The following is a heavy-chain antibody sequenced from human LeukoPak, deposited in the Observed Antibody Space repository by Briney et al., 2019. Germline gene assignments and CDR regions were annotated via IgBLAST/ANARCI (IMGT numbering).Heavy chain of an antibody. Sequence: ASVKVSCKVSGYTLTELSMHWVRQAPGKGLEWMGGFDPEDGETIYAQKFQGRVTMTRDTSTRTVYMELSSLRSEDTAVYYCAKDGGSYSADYWGQGTLVTVSS. CDR1: GYTLTELS. CDR2: FDPEDGET. V-gene: IGHV1-24*01. CDR3: AKDGGSYSADY. J-gene: IGHJ4*02. D-gene: IGHD3-10*01.